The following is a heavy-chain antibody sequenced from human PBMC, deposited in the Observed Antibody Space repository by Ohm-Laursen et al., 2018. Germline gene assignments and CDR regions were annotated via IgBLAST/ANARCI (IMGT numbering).Heavy chain of an antibody. D-gene: IGHD5-24*01. CDR3: ARDYEARDGYNSSFDY. CDR2: IWYDGSNK. CDR1: GFTFSSYG. J-gene: IGHJ4*02. Sequence: SSLRLSCAASGFTFSSYGMHWVRQAPGKGLEWVAVIWYDGSNKYYADSVKGRFTISRDNSKNTLYLQMNSLRAEDTAVYYCARDYEARDGYNSSFDYWGQGTLVTVSS. V-gene: IGHV3-33*01.